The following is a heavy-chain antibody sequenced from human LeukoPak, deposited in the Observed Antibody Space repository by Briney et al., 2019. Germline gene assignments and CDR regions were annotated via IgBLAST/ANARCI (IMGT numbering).Heavy chain of an antibody. CDR1: GYTFTSYD. J-gene: IGHJ1*01. Sequence: GASVKVSCKASGYTFTSYDINWVRQAPGQGLEWMGRIIPILGIANYAQKFQGRVTITADKSTSTAYMELSSLRSEDTAVYYCARVSSPEGCSGGSCYSGPEYFQHWGQGTLVTVSS. V-gene: IGHV1-69*04. D-gene: IGHD2-15*01. CDR2: IIPILGIA. CDR3: ARVSSPEGCSGGSCYSGPEYFQH.